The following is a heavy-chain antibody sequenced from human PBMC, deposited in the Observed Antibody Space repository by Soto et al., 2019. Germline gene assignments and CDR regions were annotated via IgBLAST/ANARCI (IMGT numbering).Heavy chain of an antibody. J-gene: IGHJ6*02. CDR2: IWYDGSNK. CDR1: GFTFSSYG. Sequence: QVQLVESGGGVVQPGRSLRLSCAASGFTFSSYGMHWVRQAPGKGLEWVAVIWYDGSNKYYADSVKGRFTISSDNSKYTLYLQMNILRAEDTAVDYCARRPASADYYYCGMDVWGQGNTV. V-gene: IGHV3-33*01. CDR3: ARRPASADYYYCGMDV.